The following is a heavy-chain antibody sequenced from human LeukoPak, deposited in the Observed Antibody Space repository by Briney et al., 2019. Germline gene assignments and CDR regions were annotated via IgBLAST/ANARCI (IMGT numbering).Heavy chain of an antibody. CDR3: AKDSPRGDGYQPNFFDY. CDR2: LSGGGDST. CDR1: GFTFRRYA. V-gene: IGHV3-23*01. Sequence: GGSLRLSCAASGFTFRRYAMNWVRQVPGKGLEWVSGLSGGGDSTYYADSVKGRFTISRDNSKSTLYLQMSSLRAEDTAVYYCAKDSPRGDGYQPNFFDYWGQGTLVTVSS. D-gene: IGHD5-24*01. J-gene: IGHJ4*02.